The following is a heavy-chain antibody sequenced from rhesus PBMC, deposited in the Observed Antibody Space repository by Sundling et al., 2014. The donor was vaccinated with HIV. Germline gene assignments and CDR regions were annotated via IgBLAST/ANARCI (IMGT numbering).Heavy chain of an antibody. J-gene: IGHJ4*01. CDR3: ARNPPNSQLVRFDF. V-gene: IGHV4S9*01. Sequence: QVQLQESGPGLLKPSETLSLICTVSGGSVSDIYYWNWIRQSPGKGLEWIGHVYGTTGTTYYNPSLKSRLTISRDTSQNQFSLNLNSVTAADTATYFCARNPPNSQLVRFDFWGQGVLVTVSS. CDR1: GGSVSDIYY. CDR2: VYGTTGTT. D-gene: IGHD6-13*01.